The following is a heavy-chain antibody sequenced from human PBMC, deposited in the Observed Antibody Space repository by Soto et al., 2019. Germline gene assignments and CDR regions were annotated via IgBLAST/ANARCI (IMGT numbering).Heavy chain of an antibody. D-gene: IGHD3-10*01. J-gene: IGHJ4*02. CDR1: SGSISSSNW. CDR2: IYHSGST. V-gene: IGHV4-4*02. CDR3: ARADYGSGSYYFDY. Sequence: SETLSLTCAVSSGSISSSNWWSWVRQPPGKGLEWIGEIYHSGSTNYNPSLKSRVTISVDKSKNQFSLKLSSVTAADTAVYYCARADYGSGSYYFDYWGQGTLVTVSS.